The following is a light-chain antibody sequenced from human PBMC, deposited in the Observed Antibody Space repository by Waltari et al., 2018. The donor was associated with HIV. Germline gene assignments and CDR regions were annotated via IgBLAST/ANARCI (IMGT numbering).Light chain of an antibody. CDR3: QSYDRSLGAWV. Sequence: QSVLTQPPSVSGAPGQRVIISCTGSSSNTGAGYNVHWYQQLPGAAPKLLIYGNTVLPSGVTDRFSGSKSGSSASLAITGLQAEDEASDYCQSYDRSLGAWVFGGGTKLTVL. J-gene: IGLJ3*02. CDR1: SSNTGAGYN. CDR2: GNT. V-gene: IGLV1-40*01.